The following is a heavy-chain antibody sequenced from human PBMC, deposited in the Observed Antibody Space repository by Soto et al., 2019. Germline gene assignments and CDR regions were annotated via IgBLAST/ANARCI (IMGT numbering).Heavy chain of an antibody. D-gene: IGHD1-7*01. CDR2: INHSGST. CDR1: GGSISSYY. CDR3: ARDKTTGLFDY. Sequence: SETLSLTCTVSGGSISSYYWTWIRQPPGTGLEWIGEINHSGSTNYNPSLKSRVTISVDTSKNQFSLKLTSVTAADTAVYYCARDKTTGLFDYWGQGTLVTVSS. V-gene: IGHV4-34*01. J-gene: IGHJ4*02.